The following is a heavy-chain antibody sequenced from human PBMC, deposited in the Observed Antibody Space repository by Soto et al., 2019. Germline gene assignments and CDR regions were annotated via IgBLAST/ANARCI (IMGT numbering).Heavy chain of an antibody. CDR2: IYHSGST. CDR1: GGSISSSNW. D-gene: IGHD3-10*01. J-gene: IGHJ6*02. CDR3: ARETYYYGSGSYRDYYYGMDV. Sequence: SETLSLTCAVSGGSISSSNWWSGVRQPPGKGLEWIGEIYHSGSTNYNPSLKSRVTISVDKSKNQFSLKLSSVTAADTAVYYCARETYYYGSGSYRDYYYGMDVWGQGTTVTVSS. V-gene: IGHV4-4*02.